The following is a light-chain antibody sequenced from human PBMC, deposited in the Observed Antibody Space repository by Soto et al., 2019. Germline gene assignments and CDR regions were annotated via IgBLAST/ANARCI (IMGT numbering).Light chain of an antibody. CDR3: GTWDSSLSAYV. Sequence: QSVLTQPPSVSAAPGQTVTISCSGSNSNIGSNYVSWYQQLPGTAPKLLIYDNNKRPSGIPDRFSGSKSGTSATLGITGLQTGDEAYYYCGTWDSSLSAYVFGTGTKLTVL. CDR2: DNN. V-gene: IGLV1-51*01. CDR1: NSNIGSNY. J-gene: IGLJ1*01.